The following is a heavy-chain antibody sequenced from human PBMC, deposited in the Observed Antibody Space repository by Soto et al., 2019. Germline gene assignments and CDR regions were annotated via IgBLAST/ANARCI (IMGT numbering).Heavy chain of an antibody. D-gene: IGHD3-16*01. CDR2: MNPNSGNT. V-gene: IGHV1-8*01. CDR3: ARARGGAGYYYYYMDV. J-gene: IGHJ6*03. Sequence: ASVKVSCKASGYTFTSYDINGVRQATGQGLEWMGWMNPNSGNTGYAQKFQGGVTMTRNTSISTAYMELSSLRSEDTAVYYFARARGGAGYYYYYMDVWGKGTTVTVSS. CDR1: GYTFTSYD.